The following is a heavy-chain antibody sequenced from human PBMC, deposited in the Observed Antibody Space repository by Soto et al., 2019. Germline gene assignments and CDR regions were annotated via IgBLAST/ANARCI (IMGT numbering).Heavy chain of an antibody. CDR2: ISYDGSNK. Sequence: PGGSLRLSCAASGFTFSSYGMHWVRQAPGKGLEWVAVISYDGSNKYYADSVKGRFTISRDNSKNTLYLQMNSLRAEDTAVYYCAKDRDSGCSNYYYYGMDVWGQGTTVTVSS. J-gene: IGHJ6*02. CDR1: GFTFSSYG. CDR3: AKDRDSGCSNYYYYGMDV. D-gene: IGHD6-19*01. V-gene: IGHV3-30*18.